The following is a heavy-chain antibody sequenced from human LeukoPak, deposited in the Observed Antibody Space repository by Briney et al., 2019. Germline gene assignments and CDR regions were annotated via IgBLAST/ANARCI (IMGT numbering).Heavy chain of an antibody. Sequence: GSSLSLSCAASKFTFSNCVMHWVRQAPGKGLEWVALISYDGSTKFYADSVKGRFTISRDNSKNTLYLQMNSLRAEDTAVYHCAREESMTTVTDFDYWGQGTLVTVSS. D-gene: IGHD4-17*01. CDR3: AREESMTTVTDFDY. CDR2: ISYDGSTK. J-gene: IGHJ4*02. CDR1: KFTFSNCV. V-gene: IGHV3-30-3*01.